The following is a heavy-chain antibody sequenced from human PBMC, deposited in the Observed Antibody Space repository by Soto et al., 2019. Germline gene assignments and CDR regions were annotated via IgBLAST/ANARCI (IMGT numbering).Heavy chain of an antibody. CDR1: GDSVSSNSAA. J-gene: IGHJ6*03. Sequence: SQTLSLTCAISGDSVSSNSAAWNWIRQSPSRGLEWLGRTYYRSKWYNDYAVSVKSRITINPDTSKNQFSLQLNSVTPEDTAVYYCARGGYCSSTSCYHYHYYYMDVWGKGTTVTVSS. CDR2: TYYRSKWYN. V-gene: IGHV6-1*01. CDR3: ARGGYCSSTSCYHYHYYYMDV. D-gene: IGHD2-2*01.